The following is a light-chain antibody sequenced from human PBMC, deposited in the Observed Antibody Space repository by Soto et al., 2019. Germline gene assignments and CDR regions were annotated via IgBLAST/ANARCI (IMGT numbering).Light chain of an antibody. J-gene: IGLJ1*01. Sequence: ALTQPASVSGSPGQSITISCTGSGRDIGAYNYVSWYQQHPGKAPKLIIYGVKNRPSGVSNRFSASKSAFTASLTISGLQAEDEADYYCSSYTTSYFYVFGPGTKATVL. CDR1: GRDIGAYNY. CDR3: SSYTTSYFYV. CDR2: GVK. V-gene: IGLV2-14*01.